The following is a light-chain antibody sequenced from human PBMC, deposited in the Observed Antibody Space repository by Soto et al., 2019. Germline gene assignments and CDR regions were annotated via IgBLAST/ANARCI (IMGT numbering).Light chain of an antibody. V-gene: IGKV3-15*01. J-gene: IGKJ5*01. CDR3: QQYDNKPPIT. CDR1: QSVSTN. Sequence: EIVMTQSPATLSVSPGERATLSCRASQSVSTNLAWYQQKPGQAPRLLIYAISTRATGIPDRFTGSGSGTEFTLTISSLQSEDFAVYHCQQYDNKPPITFGQGTRLEIK. CDR2: AIS.